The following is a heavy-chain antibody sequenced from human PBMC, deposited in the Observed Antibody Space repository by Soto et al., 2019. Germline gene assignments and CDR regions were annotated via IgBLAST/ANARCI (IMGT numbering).Heavy chain of an antibody. D-gene: IGHD2-21*02. CDR2: ISAYNGNT. CDR1: GYTFTSYG. J-gene: IGHJ4*02. CDR3: ARDRGYAYCGGDCYSD. V-gene: IGHV1-18*01. Sequence: QVQLVQSGAEVKKPGASVKVSCKASGYTFTSYGISWVRQAPGQGLEWMGWISAYNGNTNYAQKLQGRVTMTTDTATSKAYMERRSLRSDDTAVYYCARDRGYAYCGGDCYSDWGQGTLVTVSS.